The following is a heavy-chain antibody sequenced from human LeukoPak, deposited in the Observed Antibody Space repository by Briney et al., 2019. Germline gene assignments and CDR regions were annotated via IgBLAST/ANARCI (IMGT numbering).Heavy chain of an antibody. CDR1: GGSFSGYY. J-gene: IGHJ1*01. D-gene: IGHD3-16*01. Sequence: SETLSLTCAVYGGSFSGYYWSWIRRPPGKGLEWIGEINHSGSTNYNPSLKSRVTISVDTSKNQFSLKLSSATAADTAVYYCARRFFQHWGQGTLVTVSS. CDR3: ARRFFQH. V-gene: IGHV4-34*01. CDR2: INHSGST.